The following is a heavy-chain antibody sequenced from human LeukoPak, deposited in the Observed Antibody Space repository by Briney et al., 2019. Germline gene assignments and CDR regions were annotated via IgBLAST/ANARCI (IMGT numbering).Heavy chain of an antibody. D-gene: IGHD6-19*01. J-gene: IGHJ4*02. CDR2: ISGSGGST. CDR3: AKGVAVAGPFDY. Sequence: PGASLRLSCAAPGFTFSSYAMSWVRQAPGKGLEWVSAISGSGGSTYYADSVKGRFTISRDNSKNTLYLQMNSLRAEDTAVYYCAKGVAVAGPFDYWGQGTLVTVSS. V-gene: IGHV3-23*01. CDR1: GFTFSSYA.